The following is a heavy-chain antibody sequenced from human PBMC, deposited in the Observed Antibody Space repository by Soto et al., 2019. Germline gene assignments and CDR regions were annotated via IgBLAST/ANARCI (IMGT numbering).Heavy chain of an antibody. CDR2: IIPIVGSA. Sequence: QVQLVQSGAEVKKPGSSVKVSCKASGGTFSSYAISWVRQAPGQGLEWMGGIIPIVGSANYAQKFQGRVTITADESTSTADMEWSSLRSEDTAVYYCARSQGSSTSLEIYYYYYYGMDVWGQGTTVTVS. CDR3: ARSQGSSTSLEIYYYYYYGMDV. D-gene: IGHD2-2*01. J-gene: IGHJ6*02. CDR1: GGTFSSYA. V-gene: IGHV1-69*01.